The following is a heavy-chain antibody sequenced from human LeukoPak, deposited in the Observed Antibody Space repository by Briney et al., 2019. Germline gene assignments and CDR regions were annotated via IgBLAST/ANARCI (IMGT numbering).Heavy chain of an antibody. D-gene: IGHD3-10*01. J-gene: IGHJ4*02. Sequence: GRSLRLSCAASGFTFSSYYMNWVRQAPGKGLEWVAVISYDGSNKYYADSVKGRFTISRHNPKHTLYLQMNTLRAEDTAVYYCAKHPSYYYGPGNPFDYWGQGTLLTVSS. V-gene: IGHV3-30*18. CDR1: GFTFSSYY. CDR2: ISYDGSNK. CDR3: AKHPSYYYGPGNPFDY.